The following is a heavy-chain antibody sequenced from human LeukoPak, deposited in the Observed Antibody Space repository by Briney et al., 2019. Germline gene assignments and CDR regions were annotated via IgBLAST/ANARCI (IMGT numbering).Heavy chain of an antibody. D-gene: IGHD6-25*01. V-gene: IGHV3-23*01. J-gene: IGHJ4*02. CDR3: AKKRVDDRPPLH. CDR1: GFTFSGFA. Sequence: QSGGSLRLSCAASGFTFSGFAMSWVRRTPGKGLEWVSGISGSGDNTLYADSVKGRFTISRDNSKSTLYLQMNSLRDDDTAVYYCAKKRVDDRPPLHWGQGTLVTVSS. CDR2: ISGSGDNT.